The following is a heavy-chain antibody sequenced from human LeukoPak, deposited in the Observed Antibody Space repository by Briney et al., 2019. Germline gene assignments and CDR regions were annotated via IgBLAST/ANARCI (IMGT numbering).Heavy chain of an antibody. Sequence: SQTLSLTCVVSGDSVSSKNGAWNWIRQSPSRGLEWLGRTYYRSKWYNDYAESMEGRMTISQDTSKNQYSLHLNSVTPDDTAVYYCARDFGTTGWHTSDYRGQGTLVTVSS. CDR2: TYYRSKWYN. CDR1: GDSVSSKNGA. D-gene: IGHD6-19*01. J-gene: IGHJ4*02. CDR3: ARDFGTTGWHTSDY. V-gene: IGHV6-1*01.